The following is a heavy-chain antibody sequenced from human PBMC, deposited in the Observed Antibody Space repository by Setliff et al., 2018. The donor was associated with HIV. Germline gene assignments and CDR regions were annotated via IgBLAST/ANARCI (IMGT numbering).Heavy chain of an antibody. CDR3: ARGCFDWLLSSYYFDY. Sequence: ASETLSLTCAVYGGSFSGYYWSWIRQPPGRGLEWIGEINHSGSTNYNPSLKSRVTISVDTSKNQFSLKLSSVTAADTAVYYCARGCFDWLLSSYYFDYWGQGTLVTVS. J-gene: IGHJ4*02. D-gene: IGHD3-9*01. CDR2: INHSGST. CDR1: GGSFSGYY. V-gene: IGHV4-34*01.